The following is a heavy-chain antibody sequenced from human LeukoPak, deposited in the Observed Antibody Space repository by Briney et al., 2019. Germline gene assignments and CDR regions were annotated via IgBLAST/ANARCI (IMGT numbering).Heavy chain of an antibody. Sequence: PGGSLRLSCAASGFTFSSYSMNWVRQAPGKGLEWASSISSSSSYIYYADSVKGRFTISTDNAKNSLYLQMNSLRAEDTAVYYCARDPFYDYVWGSYRYFDYWGQGTLVTVSS. CDR2: ISSSSSYI. V-gene: IGHV3-21*01. CDR1: GFTFSSYS. CDR3: ARDPFYDYVWGSYRYFDY. D-gene: IGHD3-16*02. J-gene: IGHJ4*02.